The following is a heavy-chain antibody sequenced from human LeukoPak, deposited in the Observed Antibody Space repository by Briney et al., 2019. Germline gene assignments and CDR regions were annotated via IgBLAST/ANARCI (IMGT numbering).Heavy chain of an antibody. V-gene: IGHV4-34*01. CDR1: GGSFSSYY. CDR3: ARLDVVRRIMTAYFHF. J-gene: IGHJ4*01. CDR2: INHSGST. D-gene: IGHD3-9*01. Sequence: SETLSLTCAVSGGSFSSYYWSWIRQPPGKGLEWIGEINHSGSTNYKPSLKSRVTISVDTSKNQFSLELSSVTAADTAVYYCARLDVVRRIMTAYFHFWGHGTLVAVSS.